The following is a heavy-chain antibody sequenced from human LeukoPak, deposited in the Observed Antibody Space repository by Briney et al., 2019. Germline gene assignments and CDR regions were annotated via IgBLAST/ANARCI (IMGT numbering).Heavy chain of an antibody. CDR2: ISSSSSTI. D-gene: IGHD2-21*02. CDR3: ARGGIAYCGGDCYTFDY. V-gene: IGHV3-48*01. J-gene: IGHJ4*02. CDR1: GFTFSSYS. Sequence: GGSLRLSCAASGFTFSSYSMNWVRQAPGKGLEWVSYISSSSSTIYYADSVKGRFTISRDNAKNSLYLQMNSLRAEDTAVYYCARGGIAYCGGDCYTFDYWGQGTLVTDSS.